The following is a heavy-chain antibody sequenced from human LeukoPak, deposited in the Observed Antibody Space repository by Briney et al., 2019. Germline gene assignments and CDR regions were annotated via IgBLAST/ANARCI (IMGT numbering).Heavy chain of an antibody. D-gene: IGHD3-22*01. CDR3: ARDRRLGALYDSSGTYFDY. CDR1: GFTFSSYE. CDR2: ISSSGSTI. Sequence: PGGSLRLSCAASGFTFSSYEMNWVRQAPGNGLEWVSYISSSGSTIYYADSVKGRFTISRDNAKNSLYLQMNSLRAEDTAVYYCARDRRLGALYDSSGTYFDYWGQGTLVTVSS. V-gene: IGHV3-48*03. J-gene: IGHJ4*02.